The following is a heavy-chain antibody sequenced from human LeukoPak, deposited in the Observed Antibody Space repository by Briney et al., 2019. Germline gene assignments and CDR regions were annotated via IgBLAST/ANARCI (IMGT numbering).Heavy chain of an antibody. V-gene: IGHV3-33*08. Sequence: GGSLRLSCAASGFTFSSYSMNWVRQAPGKGLEWVAVIWYDGSNKYYADSVKGRFTISRDNSKNTLYLQMNSLRAEDTAVYYCARGSSTSSVWGQGTLVTVSS. D-gene: IGHD2-2*01. CDR3: ARGSSTSSV. CDR1: GFTFSSYS. J-gene: IGHJ4*02. CDR2: IWYDGSNK.